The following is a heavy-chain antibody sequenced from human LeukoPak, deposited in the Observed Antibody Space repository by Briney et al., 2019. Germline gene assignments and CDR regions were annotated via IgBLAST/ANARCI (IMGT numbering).Heavy chain of an antibody. CDR1: GGTFSSYA. CDR3: AIATRSYGDYVIY. Sequence: SVKLSCKASGGTFSSYAISWGRQAPGQGLEWMGRIIPILGIANYAQKFQDRVTITADKSTSTAYMELSSLRSEDTAVYYCAIATRSYGDYVIYWGQGTLVTVSS. CDR2: IIPILGIA. J-gene: IGHJ4*02. V-gene: IGHV1-69*04. D-gene: IGHD4-17*01.